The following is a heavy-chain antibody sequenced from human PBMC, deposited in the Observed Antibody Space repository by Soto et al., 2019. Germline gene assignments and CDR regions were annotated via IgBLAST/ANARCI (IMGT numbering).Heavy chain of an antibody. CDR1: GFTFSNYW. J-gene: IGHJ4*02. D-gene: IGHD5-18*01. CDR2: IKQDGSEI. CDR3: AREGARGNSYGARVECSSRTCYSDY. V-gene: IGHV3-7*01. Sequence: EVQLVESGGGLVQPGGSLRLSCAASGFTFSNYWMSWVRQAPGKGLEWVANIKQDGSEIYYVDSLRGRFTISRDNAKYSLFLQMNSLRAEDTAVYYCAREGARGNSYGARVECSSRTCYSDYWGQGTRVTVSS.